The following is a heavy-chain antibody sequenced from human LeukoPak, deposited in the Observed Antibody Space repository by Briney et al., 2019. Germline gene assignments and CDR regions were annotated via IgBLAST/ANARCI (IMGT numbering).Heavy chain of an antibody. J-gene: IGHJ4*02. D-gene: IGHD3-10*01. CDR1: GGSISSGDCY. V-gene: IGHV4-30-4*08. CDR3: ARAGTMVRGVIED. Sequence: PSETLSLTCTVSGGSISSGDCYWSWIRQPPGKGLEWIGYIYYSGSTYYNPSLKSRVTISVDTSKNQFSLKLSSVTAADTAVYYCARAGTMVRGVIEDWGQGTLVTVSS. CDR2: IYYSGST.